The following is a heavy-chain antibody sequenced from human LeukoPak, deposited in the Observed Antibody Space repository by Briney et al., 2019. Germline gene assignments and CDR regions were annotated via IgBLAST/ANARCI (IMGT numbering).Heavy chain of an antibody. CDR1: GFTLSSYW. CDR2: IKQDGSEK. Sequence: GGSLRLSCAASGFTLSSYWMSWVRQAPGKGLEWVANIKQDGSEKYYVDSVKGRFTISRDNAKNSLYLQMNSLRAEDTALYYCAAHGGAFDIWGQGTMVTVSS. CDR3: AAHGGAFDI. J-gene: IGHJ3*02. V-gene: IGHV3-7*03. D-gene: IGHD3-10*01.